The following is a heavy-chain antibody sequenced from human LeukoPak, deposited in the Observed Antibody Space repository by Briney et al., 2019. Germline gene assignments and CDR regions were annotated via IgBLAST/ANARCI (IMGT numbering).Heavy chain of an antibody. CDR1: GVSIRSNY. J-gene: IGHJ4*02. CDR3: ALGGHIAIPPYGFDY. CDR2: INYSGAT. D-gene: IGHD4-17*01. Sequence: SETLSLTCTVSGVSIRSNYWSWVRRPPGKGLEWIANINYSGATYYNPSLRSRVTISIDTSKSQFSLKLTSVTVADTAVYYCALGGHIAIPPYGFDYWGQGALVTVSS. V-gene: IGHV4-59*01.